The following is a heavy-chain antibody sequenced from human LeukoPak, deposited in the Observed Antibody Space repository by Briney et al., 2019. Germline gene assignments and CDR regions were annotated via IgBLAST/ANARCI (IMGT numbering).Heavy chain of an antibody. CDR2: MNPNSGNT. CDR1: GYTFTSYD. D-gene: IGHD2-15*01. CDR3: ARRGGLKRGGSCFDY. V-gene: IGHV1-8*01. J-gene: IGHJ4*02. Sequence: ASVKVSCKSSGYTFTSYDINWVRQATGQGLEWMGWMNPNSGNTGYAQKFQGRVTMTRNTSISTAYMELSSLRSEDTAVYYCARRGGLKRGGSCFDYWGQGTLVTVSS.